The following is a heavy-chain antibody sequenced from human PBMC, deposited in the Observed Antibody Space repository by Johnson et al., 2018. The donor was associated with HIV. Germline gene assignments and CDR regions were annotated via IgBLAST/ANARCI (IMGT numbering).Heavy chain of an antibody. CDR3: ARATYYDSRDDAFDI. D-gene: IGHD3-22*01. Sequence: QVQLVESGGGLVKPGGSLRLSCAASGFTFSSYAMHWVRQAPGKGLEWVAVISYDGSNKYYADSVTGRFPISRDNSKNTLYLQMNSLRAEDTAVYYCARATYYDSRDDAFDIWGQGTMVTVSS. CDR2: ISYDGSNK. V-gene: IGHV3-30-3*01. J-gene: IGHJ3*02. CDR1: GFTFSSYA.